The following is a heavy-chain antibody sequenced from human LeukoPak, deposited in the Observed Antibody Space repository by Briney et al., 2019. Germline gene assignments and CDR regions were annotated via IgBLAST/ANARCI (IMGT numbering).Heavy chain of an antibody. CDR3: ARGPTDRKGGTYYYDSSGSTYYFDY. CDR1: GGSLSSYY. J-gene: IGHJ4*02. V-gene: IGHV4-4*07. CDR2: IYTRGST. D-gene: IGHD3-22*01. Sequence: SETLSLTCTVSGGSLSSYYWSWIRQPAGKGLEWIGRIYTRGSTNYNPSLKSRVTMPVDTSNTQFPCNWSSVTAADTAVYYCARGPTDRKGGTYYYDSSGSTYYFDYWGQGTLVTVSS.